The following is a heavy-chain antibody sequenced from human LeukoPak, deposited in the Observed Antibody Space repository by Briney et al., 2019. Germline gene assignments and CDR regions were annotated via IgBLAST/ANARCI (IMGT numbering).Heavy chain of an antibody. CDR2: ISYDGNKK. CDR3: ARSRIATPGRVY. D-gene: IGHD6-13*01. CDR1: GFSFSHYA. Sequence: GGSLRLSCAASGFSFSHYAVHLVRQAPGNGLDLVAVISYDGNKKFYADSVKGRFNISGDNSQSTLYLQMNSLRADDTAVYYCARSRIATPGRVYWGQGTLVTVSS. V-gene: IGHV3-30*04. J-gene: IGHJ4*02.